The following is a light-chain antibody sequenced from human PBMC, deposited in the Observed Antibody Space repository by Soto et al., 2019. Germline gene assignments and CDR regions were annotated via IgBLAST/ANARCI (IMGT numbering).Light chain of an antibody. CDR2: GAS. V-gene: IGKV3-15*01. J-gene: IGKJ1*01. CDR1: QSVSSN. CDR3: QQYNNWPPWT. Sequence: EIVMTQSPATLSVSPGERASLSCRASQSVSSNLAWYQYTPGQAPRLLIYGASTRATGIPARFSGSGSGTEFTLTISSLQSEDFEVYSCQQYNNWPPWTFGQGTKVDIK.